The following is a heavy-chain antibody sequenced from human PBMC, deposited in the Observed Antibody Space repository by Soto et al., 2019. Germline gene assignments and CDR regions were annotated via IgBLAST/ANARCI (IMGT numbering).Heavy chain of an antibody. Sequence: SGGSLRLSCAAAGFSVSTSHISWVRQAPGKGLEWVSVIYSGGATHYAVSVKGRFIISRDNSKNTLYLQMNSLRAEDTAVYYCAKDQVKTDYYYDSSGPLFYWGQGTLVTVSS. CDR1: GFSVSTSH. J-gene: IGHJ4*02. V-gene: IGHV3-66*02. D-gene: IGHD3-22*01. CDR3: AKDQVKTDYYYDSSGPLFY. CDR2: IYSGGAT.